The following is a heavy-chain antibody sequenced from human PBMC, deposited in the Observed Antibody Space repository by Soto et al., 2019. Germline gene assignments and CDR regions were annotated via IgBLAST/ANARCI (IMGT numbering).Heavy chain of an antibody. CDR1: GFTFSSYS. V-gene: IGHV3-21*04. D-gene: IGHD3-16*01. J-gene: IGHJ6*02. CDR2: ISSSSSYI. CDR3: ARAGIYDETDYYYYYGMDV. Sequence: PGGSLRLSCAASGFTFSSYSMNWVRQAPGKGLEWVSSISSSSSYIYYADSVKGRFTISRDNAKNSLYLQMNSLRAEDTAVYYCARAGIYDETDYYYYYGMDVWGQGTTVTVSS.